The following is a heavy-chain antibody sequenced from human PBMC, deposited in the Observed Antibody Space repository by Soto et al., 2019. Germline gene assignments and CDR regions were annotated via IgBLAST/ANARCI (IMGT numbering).Heavy chain of an antibody. CDR1: GYSFSSYG. CDR3: ARGGYYDSSGARNYHYYGMDV. CDR2: ISPYNDDT. D-gene: IGHD3-22*01. Sequence: ASVKVSCKASGYSFSSYGITGLRQAPGQGLEWLGWISPYNDDTKYAQRLQGRVTMTTDTSTRTAYMDIRGLRSDDTAIYYCARGGYYDSSGARNYHYYGMDVWGQGTTVTVSS. J-gene: IGHJ6*02. V-gene: IGHV1-18*01.